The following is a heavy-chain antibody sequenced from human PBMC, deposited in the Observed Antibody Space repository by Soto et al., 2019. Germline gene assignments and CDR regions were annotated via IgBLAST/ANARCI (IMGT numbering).Heavy chain of an antibody. Sequence: SVKVSCKSSGGTFSSYAISWVRQAPGQGLEWMGGIIPIFGTANYAQKFQGRVTITADESTSTAYMELSSLRSEDTAVYYCARLGTDILTGYPPYFDYWGQGTLVTVSS. V-gene: IGHV1-69*01. CDR2: IIPIFGTA. J-gene: IGHJ4*02. CDR1: GGTFSSYA. CDR3: ARLGTDILTGYPPYFDY. D-gene: IGHD3-9*01.